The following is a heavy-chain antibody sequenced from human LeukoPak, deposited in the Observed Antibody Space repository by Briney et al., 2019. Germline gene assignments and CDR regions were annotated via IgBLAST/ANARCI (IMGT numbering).Heavy chain of an antibody. CDR3: ARDHYGDSVPFDY. V-gene: IGHV3-48*03. Sequence: GGALRLSCADSGFTFSSYEMNWVRQAPGKGLEWVSRVSSRGSTICFADAMKRRFTISRDNDKNSLYLQMNSLRAEDAAVYYWARDHYGDSVPFDYWGQGTLVTVSS. D-gene: IGHD4-17*01. J-gene: IGHJ4*02. CDR2: VSSRGSTI. CDR1: GFTFSSYE.